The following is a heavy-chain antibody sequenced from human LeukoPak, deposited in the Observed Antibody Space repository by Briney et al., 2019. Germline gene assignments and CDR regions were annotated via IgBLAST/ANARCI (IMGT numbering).Heavy chain of an antibody. Sequence: GASVKVSCKVSGYTFTQLSMHWVRQAPGKGLEWMGGFDPEDGETFYAQKFQGRVTMTEDTSTDTAYMELTSLRSEDTAVYYCAPRKYGSGSYYRDWGQGTVVTVSP. J-gene: IGHJ4*02. V-gene: IGHV1-24*01. CDR1: GYTFTQLS. D-gene: IGHD3-10*01. CDR2: FDPEDGET. CDR3: APRKYGSGSYYRD.